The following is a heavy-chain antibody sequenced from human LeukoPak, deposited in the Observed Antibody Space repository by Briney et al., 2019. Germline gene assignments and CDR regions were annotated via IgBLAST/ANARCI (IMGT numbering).Heavy chain of an antibody. Sequence: PGGSLRLSCAASGFTVSGSAIHWVRQSSGKRLEWVGQIDKKDKGYATATAYDASSIDRFTISRDDSINTAYLQMKSLKTEDTALYYCTRDSGTYNWFDPWGQGTLVTVSS. CDR1: GFTVSGSA. D-gene: IGHD1-26*01. V-gene: IGHV3-73*01. J-gene: IGHJ5*02. CDR3: TRDSGTYNWFDP. CDR2: IDKKDKGYATAT.